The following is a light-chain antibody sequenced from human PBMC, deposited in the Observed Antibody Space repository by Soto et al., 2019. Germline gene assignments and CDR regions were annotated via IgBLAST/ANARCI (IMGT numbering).Light chain of an antibody. J-gene: IGLJ2*01. CDR1: MRDVGAYNL. CDR2: EVR. CDR3: SSYTSKSSLI. Sequence: QSALTQPASVSGSPGQSINISCAGTMRDVGAYNLVSWYQQHPGRAPQLITYEVRNRPSGISFRFSGSKSGNTASLTISGLQAEDEADYYFSSYTSKSSLIFGGGTKVTVL. V-gene: IGLV2-14*01.